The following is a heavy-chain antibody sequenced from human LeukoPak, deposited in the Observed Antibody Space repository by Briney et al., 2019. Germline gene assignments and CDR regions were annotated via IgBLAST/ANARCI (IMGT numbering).Heavy chain of an antibody. CDR2: INWNGGST. CDR1: GFTFDDYG. D-gene: IGHD3-10*01. V-gene: IGHV3-20*04. Sequence: GGSLRLSCAASGFTFDDYGMSWVRQAPGKGLEWVSGINWNGGSTGYADSVKGRFTISRDNAKNSLYLQMNSLRAEDTALYYCARSRDYYGSGSFDYWGQGTLVTVSS. CDR3: ARSRDYYGSGSFDY. J-gene: IGHJ4*02.